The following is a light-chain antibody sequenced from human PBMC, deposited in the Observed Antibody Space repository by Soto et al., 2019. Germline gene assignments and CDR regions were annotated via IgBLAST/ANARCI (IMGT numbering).Light chain of an antibody. CDR2: EVS. V-gene: IGKV2D-29*02. Sequence: DVVMTQTQLSLSIAPGQPSSFSCKFSQSLLHITGETFLFWYLQKPGQSPQLLIYEVSTRVSGVPDRFSGSGSGTDFTLEISRVETDDVGIYYCMQSTQLPPTFGQGTRLEIK. CDR3: MQSTQLPPT. CDR1: QSLLHITGETF. J-gene: IGKJ5*01.